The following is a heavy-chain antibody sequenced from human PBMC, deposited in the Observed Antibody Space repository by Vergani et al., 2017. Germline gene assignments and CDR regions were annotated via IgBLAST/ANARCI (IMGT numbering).Heavy chain of an antibody. CDR1: GGTFSSYA. J-gene: IGHJ5*02. CDR3: ASGGNYGDYAGNWFDP. D-gene: IGHD4-17*01. CDR2: IIPIFGTA. Sequence: HVQLVQSGAEVKKPGSSVKVSCKASGGTFSSYAISWVRQAPGQGLEWMGGIIPIFGTANYAQKFQGRVTITADESTSTAYMELSSLRSEDTAVYYCASGGNYGDYAGNWFDPWGQGTLVSVSS. V-gene: IGHV1-69*01.